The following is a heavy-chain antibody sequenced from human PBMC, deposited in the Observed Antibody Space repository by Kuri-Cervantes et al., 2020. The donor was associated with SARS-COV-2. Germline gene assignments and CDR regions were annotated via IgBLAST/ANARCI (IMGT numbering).Heavy chain of an antibody. CDR1: GFTFSSYG. Sequence: GGSLRLSCAASGFTFSSYGMHWVRQAPGKGLEWVAVIWYDGSNKYYADSVKGRFTISRDNSKNTLYLQMNSLRAEDTAVYYCARTMNLPYSSSSGLGYFDYWGQGTRVTVSS. D-gene: IGHD6-6*01. CDR2: IWYDGSNK. CDR3: ARTMNLPYSSSSGLGYFDY. V-gene: IGHV3-33*01. J-gene: IGHJ4*02.